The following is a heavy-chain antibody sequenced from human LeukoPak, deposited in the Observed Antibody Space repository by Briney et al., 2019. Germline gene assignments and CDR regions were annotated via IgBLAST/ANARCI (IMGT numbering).Heavy chain of an antibody. Sequence: GESLKISCKGSGYIFTSYWIGWVRQMPGKGLEWMGIIYPGDSDTRYSPSFQGQVTISADKSISTAYLQWSSLKASDTAMYYCATPSSSSHYYYYGMDVWGQGTTVTVSS. D-gene: IGHD6-13*01. V-gene: IGHV5-51*01. CDR2: IYPGDSDT. CDR1: GYIFTSYW. CDR3: ATPSSSSHYYYYGMDV. J-gene: IGHJ6*02.